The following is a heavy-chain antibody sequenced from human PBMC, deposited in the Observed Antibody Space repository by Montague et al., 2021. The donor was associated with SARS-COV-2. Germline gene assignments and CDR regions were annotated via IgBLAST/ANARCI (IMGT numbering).Heavy chain of an antibody. Sequence: TLSLTCTVSGGSISSGGYYWSWIRQHPGKGLEWIGYIYYSGSTYYNPSLKSRVTISVDTSKNQFSLKLSSVTAADTAVYYCARVQGITMIGVVIGACDIWGQGTMVTVSS. D-gene: IGHD3-22*01. CDR3: ARVQGITMIGVVIGACDI. V-gene: IGHV4-31*03. CDR1: GGSISSGGYY. J-gene: IGHJ3*02. CDR2: IYYSGST.